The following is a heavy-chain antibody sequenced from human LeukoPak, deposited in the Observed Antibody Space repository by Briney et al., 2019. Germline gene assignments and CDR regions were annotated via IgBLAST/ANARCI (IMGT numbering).Heavy chain of an antibody. J-gene: IGHJ2*01. CDR3: ARPPDSGYWYFDL. D-gene: IGHD3-10*01. V-gene: IGHV3-21*04. CDR1: GFTFSDHY. Sequence: GGSLRLSCAASGFTFSDHYMDWVRQAPGKGLESVSSISSSSSYIYYADSVKGRFTISRDNAKNSLYPQMNSLRAEDTALYYCARPPDSGYWYFDLWGRGTLVTVSS. CDR2: ISSSSSYI.